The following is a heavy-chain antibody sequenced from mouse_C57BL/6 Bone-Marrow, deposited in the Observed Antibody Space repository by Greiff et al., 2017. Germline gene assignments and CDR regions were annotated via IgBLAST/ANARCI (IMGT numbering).Heavy chain of an antibody. CDR3: ARQGDYDPAGFAY. D-gene: IGHD2-4*01. J-gene: IGHJ3*01. CDR1: EYEFPSHA. Sequence: EVKLVESGGGLVQPGESLKLSCESNEYEFPSHAMSWVRKTPEKRLELVAAINSDGGSTYYPDTMERRFIISRDNTKKTLYLQMSSLRSEDTALYYGARQGDYDPAGFAYWGQGTMVTVSA. V-gene: IGHV5-2*03. CDR2: INSDGGST.